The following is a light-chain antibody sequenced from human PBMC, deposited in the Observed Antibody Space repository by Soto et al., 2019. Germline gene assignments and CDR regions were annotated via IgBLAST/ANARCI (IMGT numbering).Light chain of an antibody. CDR1: SSDIGGYNY. Sequence: QSALTQPASVSGSPGQSITISCTGTSSDIGGYNYVSWYQQHPGKDPNLIIYEASNRPSGVSNRFSGSKSGNTASLTISGLQAEDEAHYYCSSYTSRSTLFGGGTKLTVL. J-gene: IGLJ2*01. CDR3: SSYTSRSTL. CDR2: EAS. V-gene: IGLV2-14*01.